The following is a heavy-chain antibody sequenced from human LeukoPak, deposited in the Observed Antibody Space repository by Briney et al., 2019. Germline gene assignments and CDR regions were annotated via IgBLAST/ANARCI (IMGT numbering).Heavy chain of an antibody. J-gene: IGHJ6*03. Sequence: GGSLRLSCAASGFTFSSYGMSWVRQAPGKGLEWVSAISGSGGSTYYADSVKGRFTISRDNSKNTLYLQMNSLRAEDTAVYYCARDRFRELFYYGSGSRYYMDVWGKGATVTISS. CDR1: GFTFSSYG. V-gene: IGHV3-23*01. CDR2: ISGSGGST. CDR3: ARDRFRELFYYGSGSRYYMDV. D-gene: IGHD3-10*01.